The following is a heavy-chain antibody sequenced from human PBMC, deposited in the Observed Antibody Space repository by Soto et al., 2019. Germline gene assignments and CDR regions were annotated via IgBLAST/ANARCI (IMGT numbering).Heavy chain of an antibody. CDR1: GGSFRGYY. D-gene: IGHD5-18*01. CDR2: INHSGST. J-gene: IGHJ6*02. Sequence: QVQLQQWGAGLLKPSETLSLTCAVYGGSFRGYYWSWIRQPPGKGLEWTGEINHSGSTNYNPSLKSRVTISVDTSKNQFSLKLSSVTDADTAVYYCARGNTAMVTGYYGMDVWGQGTTVTVSS. V-gene: IGHV4-34*01. CDR3: ARGNTAMVTGYYGMDV.